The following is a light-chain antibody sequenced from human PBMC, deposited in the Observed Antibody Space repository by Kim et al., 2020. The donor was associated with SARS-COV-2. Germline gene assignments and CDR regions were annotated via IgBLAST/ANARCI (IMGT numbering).Light chain of an antibody. CDR1: QSVSSN. CDR2: GAS. Sequence: EIVMMQSPATLSVSPGERATLSCRASQSVSSNLAWYQQKPGQAPRLLIYGASTRATGIPARFSGSGSGTEFTLTISSLQSEDFAVYYCQQYNNWPHMYTFGQGTKLEIK. J-gene: IGKJ2*01. CDR3: QQYNNWPHMYT. V-gene: IGKV3-15*01.